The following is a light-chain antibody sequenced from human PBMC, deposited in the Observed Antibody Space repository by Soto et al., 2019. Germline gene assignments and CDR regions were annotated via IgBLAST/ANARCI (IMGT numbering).Light chain of an antibody. CDR1: QSISSY. CDR2: AAS. Sequence: DIQITQSPSSLSASVGDRVTITCRASQSISSYLNWYQQKPGKAPKLLIYAASSLQSGVPSRFSGSGSGTDFTLTISSLEPDDFAIYYCQQRSNWPSISFGQGTRLEIK. J-gene: IGKJ5*01. CDR3: QQRSNWPSIS. V-gene: IGKV1-39*01.